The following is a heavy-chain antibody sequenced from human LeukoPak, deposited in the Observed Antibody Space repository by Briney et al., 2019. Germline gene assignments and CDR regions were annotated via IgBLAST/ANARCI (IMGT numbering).Heavy chain of an antibody. V-gene: IGHV1-18*01. J-gene: IGHJ4*02. CDR1: GYTFTSYG. CDR3: ARVFGGPFGGLLSHFDY. D-gene: IGHD3-10*01. CDR2: ISAYNGNT. Sequence: RASVKVSCKASGYTFTSYGISWVRQAPGQGLEWMGWISAYNGNTNYAQKLQGRVTMTTDTSTSTAYMELRSLRSDDTAVYYCARVFGGPFGGLLSHFDYWGQGTLVTVSS.